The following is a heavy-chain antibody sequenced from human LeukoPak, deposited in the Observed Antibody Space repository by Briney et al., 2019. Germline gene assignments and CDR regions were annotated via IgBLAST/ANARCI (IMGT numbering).Heavy chain of an antibody. D-gene: IGHD4-17*01. V-gene: IGHV4-59*12. CDR2: IYYSGST. Sequence: PSETLSLTCTVSGGSISSYYWSWIRQPPGKGLEWIGYIYYSGSTNYNPSLKSRVTISVDTSKNQFSLKLSSVTAADTAVYYCARVRRYGTVTTWGQGTLVTVSS. J-gene: IGHJ5*02. CDR3: ARVRRYGTVTT. CDR1: GGSISSYY.